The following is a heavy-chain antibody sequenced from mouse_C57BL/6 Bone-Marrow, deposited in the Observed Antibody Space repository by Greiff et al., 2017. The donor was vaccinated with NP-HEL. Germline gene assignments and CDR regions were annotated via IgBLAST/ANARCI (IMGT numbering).Heavy chain of an antibody. J-gene: IGHJ4*01. CDR3: ALIYDGYYEDAMDS. CDR1: GYSFTDYN. D-gene: IGHD2-3*01. Sequence: VQLKESGPELVKPGASVKISCKASGYSFTDYNMNWVKQSNGKSLEWIGVINPNYGTTSYNQKFKGKATLTVDQSSSTAYIQLNCLTSYDSAVYYCALIYDGYYEDAMDSLAQGTSVPVSS. V-gene: IGHV1-39*01. CDR2: INPNYGTT.